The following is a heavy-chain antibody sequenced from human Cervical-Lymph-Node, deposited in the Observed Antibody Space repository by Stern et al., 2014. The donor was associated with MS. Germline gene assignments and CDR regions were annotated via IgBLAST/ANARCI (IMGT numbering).Heavy chain of an antibody. V-gene: IGHV3-30*09. D-gene: IGHD5-18*01. CDR1: GVTFSSRA. J-gene: IGHJ4*02. CDR3: GSNTYSYGYGVDD. Sequence: VQLVESGGGVVQPGRSLRLSCAVSGVTFSSRAMHWVRQAPDKGLAWVAVISSDGSNEYYADSVKGRVAISRDNSQSTLYLQMNNLRPEDTAVYYCGSNTYSYGYGVDDWGPGTLVTVSS. CDR2: ISSDGSNE.